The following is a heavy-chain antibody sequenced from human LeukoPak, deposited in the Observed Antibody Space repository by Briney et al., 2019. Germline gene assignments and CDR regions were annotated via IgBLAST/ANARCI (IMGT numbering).Heavy chain of an antibody. D-gene: IGHD3-10*01. CDR2: INPSGGST. V-gene: IGHV1-46*01. CDR1: GYTFTSYY. J-gene: IGHJ4*02. Sequence: ASVKVSCKASGYTFTSYYMHWVRQAPGQGLEWMGIINPSGGSTSYAQKFQGRVTMTRDMSTSTVYMELSSLRSDDTAVYYCARDRSRGSYGSGSYFCYWGQGTLVTVSS. CDR3: ARDRSRGSYGSGSYFCY.